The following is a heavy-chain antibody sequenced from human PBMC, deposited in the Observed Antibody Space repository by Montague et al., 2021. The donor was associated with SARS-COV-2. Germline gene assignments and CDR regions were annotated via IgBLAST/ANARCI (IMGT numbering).Heavy chain of an antibody. D-gene: IGHD3-3*01. CDR3: ARQKMGSVTIFGVVMHDRWFDP. J-gene: IGHJ5*02. Sequence: SETLSLTCTVSGGSISSSSYYWGWIRQPPGKGLERIGNIYYSGSTYYXPSLKSRVTISVDTSKNQFSLKLSSVTAADTAVYYCARQKMGSVTIFGVVMHDRWFDPRGQGTLVTVSS. CDR1: GGSISSSSYY. V-gene: IGHV4-39*01. CDR2: IYYSGST.